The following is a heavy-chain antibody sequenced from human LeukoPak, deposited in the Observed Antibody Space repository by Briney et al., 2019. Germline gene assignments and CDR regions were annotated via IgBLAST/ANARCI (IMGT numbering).Heavy chain of an antibody. CDR3: ARGLEDCSGGSCYRHYYCYYGMDV. V-gene: IGHV1-8*01. CDR2: MNPDSGNT. D-gene: IGHD2-15*01. Sequence: ASVKVSCKASGYTFTSYDINWVRQATGQGLEWMGWMNPDSGNTGYAQKFQGRVTMTRNTSISTAYMELSSLRSEDTAVYYCARGLEDCSGGSCYRHYYCYYGMDVWGQGTTVTVSS. J-gene: IGHJ6*02. CDR1: GYTFTSYD.